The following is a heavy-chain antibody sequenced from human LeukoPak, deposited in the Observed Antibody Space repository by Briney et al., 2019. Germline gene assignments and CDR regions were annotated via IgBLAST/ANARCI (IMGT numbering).Heavy chain of an antibody. CDR3: ARYFAETAEYYFDY. Sequence: GASVKVSCKASGGTFSSYATSWVRQAPGQGLEWMGGIIPIFGKANYAKKFQGRVTITADISTRTSYMELSSLRSEDTAVYYCARYFAETAEYYFDYWGQGTLVTVSS. CDR1: GGTFSSYA. CDR2: IIPIFGKA. V-gene: IGHV1-69*06. J-gene: IGHJ4*02. D-gene: IGHD3-9*01.